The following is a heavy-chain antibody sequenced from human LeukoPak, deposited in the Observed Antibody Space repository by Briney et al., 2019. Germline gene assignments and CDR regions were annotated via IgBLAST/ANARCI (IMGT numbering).Heavy chain of an antibody. V-gene: IGHV3-15*01. J-gene: IGHJ4*02. CDR2: VKSKSDGGTT. D-gene: IGHD3-9*01. CDR1: GFTFSNAW. CDR3: TTTPSVGFDWSDY. Sequence: GGSLRLSCAASGFTFSNAWMSWVRQAPGKGLEWVGRVKSKSDGGTTDYAAPGKGRFTISTDHSKNTLYLQMNSLKTEDTAVYSCTTTPSVGFDWSDYWGQGTLVTVSS.